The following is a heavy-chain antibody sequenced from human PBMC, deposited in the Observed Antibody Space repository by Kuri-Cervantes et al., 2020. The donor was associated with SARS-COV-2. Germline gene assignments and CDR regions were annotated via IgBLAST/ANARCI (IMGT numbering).Heavy chain of an antibody. CDR1: GYTFTGYY. Sequence: ASVKVSCKASGYTFTGYYMHWVRQAPGQGLEWMGWINPNSDGTNYAQKFQGRVTMTRDTSISTAYMELSRLRSDDTAVYYCALMAGYYYYYMDVWGKGTTVTVSS. D-gene: IGHD6-19*01. V-gene: IGHV1-2*02. J-gene: IGHJ6*03. CDR2: INPNSDGT. CDR3: ALMAGYYYYYMDV.